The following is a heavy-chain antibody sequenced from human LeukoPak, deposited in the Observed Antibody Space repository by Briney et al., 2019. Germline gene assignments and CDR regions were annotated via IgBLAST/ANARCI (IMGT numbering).Heavy chain of an antibody. J-gene: IGHJ6*02. CDR3: AREGYCSTTSCAYAMDV. D-gene: IGHD2-2*01. Sequence: GGSLRLSCAASGFTFDDYGMSWVRQVPGKGLEWVSGINWNGGSTGYADSVKGRFTISRDNAKNSLYLQMNSLRAEDTAFYYCAREGYCSTTSCAYAMDVWGHGTTVTVSS. CDR1: GFTFDDYG. CDR2: INWNGGST. V-gene: IGHV3-20*04.